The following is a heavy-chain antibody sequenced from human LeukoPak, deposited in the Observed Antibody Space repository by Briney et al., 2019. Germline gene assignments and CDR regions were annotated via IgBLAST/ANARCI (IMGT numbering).Heavy chain of an antibody. J-gene: IGHJ5*02. V-gene: IGHV4-34*01. CDR1: GGSFSGYY. Sequence: SETLSLTCAVYGGSFSGYYWSWIRQPPGKGLEWIGEINHSGSTNYNPSLKSRVTISVDTSKNQFSLKLSSVTAADTAVHYCARASDNYDSSGYGPWGQGTLVTVSS. CDR2: INHSGST. D-gene: IGHD3-22*01. CDR3: ARASDNYDSSGYGP.